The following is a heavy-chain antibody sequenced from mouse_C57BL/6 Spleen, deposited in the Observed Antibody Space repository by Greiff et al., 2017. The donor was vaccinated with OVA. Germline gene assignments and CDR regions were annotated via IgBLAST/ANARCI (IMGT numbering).Heavy chain of an antibody. J-gene: IGHJ1*03. Sequence: EVQVVESGGGLVKPGGSLKLSCAASGFTFSSYAMSWVRQTPEKRLEWVATISDGGSYTYYTDNVKGRFTISRDNATNNLYLHMRHLKSEDTAMYYCARERGITTVVWYFDVWGTGTTVTVSS. CDR1: GFTFSSYA. CDR3: ARERGITTVVWYFDV. D-gene: IGHD1-1*01. V-gene: IGHV5-4*01. CDR2: ISDGGSYT.